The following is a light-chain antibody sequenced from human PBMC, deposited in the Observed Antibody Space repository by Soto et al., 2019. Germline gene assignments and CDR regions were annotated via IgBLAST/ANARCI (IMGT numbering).Light chain of an antibody. CDR1: QSVRSNF. J-gene: IGKJ1*01. CDR3: QRYDSLRT. CDR2: GAS. Sequence: EIVLTQSPGTLSLSPGERATLSCRASQSVRSNFLAWYQQKPGQAPRLLIYGASNRATGIPDRFSGSGSGTDFTLTIIRLEPEDFAMYYCQRYDSLRTFGQGTKVEI. V-gene: IGKV3-20*01.